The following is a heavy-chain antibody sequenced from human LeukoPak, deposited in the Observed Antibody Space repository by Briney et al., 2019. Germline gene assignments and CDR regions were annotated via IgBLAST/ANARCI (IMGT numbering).Heavy chain of an antibody. Sequence: GGSLRLSCAASGFTFSSYAMHWVRQAPGKGLEWVAVISYDGSNKYYADSVKGRLTISRDNSKNTLYLQMNSLRAEDTAVYYCARENGCISCSYNLDYWGQGTLVTVSS. J-gene: IGHJ4*02. CDR3: ARENGCISCSYNLDY. V-gene: IGHV3-30*04. CDR2: ISYDGSNK. CDR1: GFTFSSYA. D-gene: IGHD2-2*01.